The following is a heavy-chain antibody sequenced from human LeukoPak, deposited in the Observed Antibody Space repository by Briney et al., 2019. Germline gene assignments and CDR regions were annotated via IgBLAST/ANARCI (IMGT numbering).Heavy chain of an antibody. CDR3: ARAGGSGYLFDY. J-gene: IGHJ4*02. CDR2: IYTSGST. V-gene: IGHV4-61*02. CDR1: GVSISSSNSY. Sequence: SETLSLTCTVSGVSISSSNSYWGWIRQPAGKGLEWIGRIYTSGSTNYNPSLKSRVTISVDTSKNQFSLKLSSVTAADTAVYYCARAGGSGYLFDYWGQGTLVTVSS. D-gene: IGHD3-22*01.